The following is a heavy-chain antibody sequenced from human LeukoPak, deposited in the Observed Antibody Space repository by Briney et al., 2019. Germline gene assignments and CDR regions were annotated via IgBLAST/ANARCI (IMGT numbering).Heavy chain of an antibody. CDR2: IYYSGTT. CDR1: GGSFSGYY. CDR3: ARCATAMVHFDY. V-gene: IGHV4-34*01. D-gene: IGHD5-18*01. Sequence: PSETLSLTCAVYGGSFSGYYWSWIRQPPGKGLEWIGTIYYSGTTDDNPSLKSRVTISVDPSNNQFSLKLSSVTAADTAVCYCARCATAMVHFDYWGQGTLVTVSS. J-gene: IGHJ4*02.